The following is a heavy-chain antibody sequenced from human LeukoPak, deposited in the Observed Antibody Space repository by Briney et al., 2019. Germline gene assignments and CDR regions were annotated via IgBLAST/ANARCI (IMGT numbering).Heavy chain of an antibody. CDR3: AKDGEWELLSCMDV. Sequence: GGSLRLSCAASGFTFSSCGMHWLRQAPGKGLEWVAVISYDGSNKYYADSVKGRSTISRDNSKNTLYLQMNSLRAEDTAVYYCAKDGEWELLSCMDVWGQGTTVTVSS. CDR2: ISYDGSNK. J-gene: IGHJ6*02. CDR1: GFTFSSCG. D-gene: IGHD1-26*01. V-gene: IGHV3-30*18.